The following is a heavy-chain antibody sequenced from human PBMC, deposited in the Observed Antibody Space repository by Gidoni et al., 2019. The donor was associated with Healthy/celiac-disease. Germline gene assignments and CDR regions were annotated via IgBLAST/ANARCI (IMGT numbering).Heavy chain of an antibody. CDR2: INHSGST. CDR1: GGSFSGYY. CDR3: ARVGMGLT. D-gene: IGHD1-26*01. Sequence: QVQLQQWGAGRLKPSETLSLTGAVYGGSFSGYYWSWIRQPPVKGLEWIGEINHSGSTNYSPSLKTRVTISVDTSKNQFSLKLSSVTAADTAVYYCARVGMGLTWGQGTLVTVSS. J-gene: IGHJ4*02. V-gene: IGHV4-34*01.